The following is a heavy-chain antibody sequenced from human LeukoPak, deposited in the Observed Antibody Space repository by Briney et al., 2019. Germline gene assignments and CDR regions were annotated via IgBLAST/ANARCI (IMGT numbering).Heavy chain of an antibody. Sequence: SGPTLVNPTQTLTLTCTFSGFSLSTSGVGVGWIRQPPGKALEWLALIYLDDDKRYSPSLKSRLTITKDTSKNQVVLTMTNMDPVDTATYYCATLGGVIVAEAFDIWGQGTMVTVSS. CDR3: ATLGGVIVAEAFDI. CDR2: IYLDDDK. J-gene: IGHJ3*02. D-gene: IGHD3-16*02. V-gene: IGHV2-5*02. CDR1: GFSLSTSGVG.